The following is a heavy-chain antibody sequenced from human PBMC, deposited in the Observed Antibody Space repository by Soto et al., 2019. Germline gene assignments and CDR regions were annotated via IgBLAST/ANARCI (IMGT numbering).Heavy chain of an antibody. CDR2: ISGSGGST. V-gene: IGHV3-23*01. D-gene: IGHD3-10*01. CDR1: GFTFSSYA. CDR3: AANKLLWFGTRGENWFDP. Sequence: GGSLRLSCAASGFTFSSYAMSWVRQAPGKGLEWVSAISGSGGSTYYADSVKGRFTISRDNSKNTLYLQMNSLRAEDTAVYYCAANKLLWFGTRGENWFDPWGQGTLVTVSS. J-gene: IGHJ5*02.